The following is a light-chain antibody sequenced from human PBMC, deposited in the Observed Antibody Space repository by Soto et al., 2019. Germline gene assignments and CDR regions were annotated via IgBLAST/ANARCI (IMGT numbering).Light chain of an antibody. V-gene: IGLV2-14*01. J-gene: IGLJ1*01. Sequence: QSVLTQPASVSGSPGQTITISCTGTSSDVCAYNYVSWYQQHPGKAPKLMIYEVSNRPSGVSDLFSGSKSGNAASLTISGLQAADEADYYCSSKRTTASLVFGTGTK. CDR1: SSDVCAYNY. CDR2: EVS. CDR3: SSKRTTASLV.